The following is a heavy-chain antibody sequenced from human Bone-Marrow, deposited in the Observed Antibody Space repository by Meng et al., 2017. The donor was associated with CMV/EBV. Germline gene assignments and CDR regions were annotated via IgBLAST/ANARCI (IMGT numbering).Heavy chain of an antibody. J-gene: IGHJ6*02. Sequence: ESLKISCNVSGGSISSYYWTWIRQPPGKGLEWIGYIYSSGRTNYNPSLKSRVTISVDTSKNQFSLKLSSVTAADTAVYYCARDPAVIVGAKSKNGMDVWGQGTTVTVSS. CDR3: ARDPAVIVGAKSKNGMDV. CDR1: GGSISSYY. CDR2: IYSSGRT. D-gene: IGHD1-26*01. V-gene: IGHV4-59*12.